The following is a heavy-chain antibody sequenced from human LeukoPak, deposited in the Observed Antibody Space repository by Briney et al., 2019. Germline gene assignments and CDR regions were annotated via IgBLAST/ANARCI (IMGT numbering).Heavy chain of an antibody. CDR1: GGSISSHY. CDR2: VLDNVRT. V-gene: IGHV4-59*11. D-gene: IGHD5-18*01. Sequence: SETPSLTCTVSGGSISSHYWSWVRQPPGKGLEWIGYVLDNVRTKDNPSLNSRFTLSADTSKNQFSLRLTSVTAADTAVYYCATVKRGNIFGFFDFWGQGILVTASS. J-gene: IGHJ4*02. CDR3: ATVKRGNIFGFFDF.